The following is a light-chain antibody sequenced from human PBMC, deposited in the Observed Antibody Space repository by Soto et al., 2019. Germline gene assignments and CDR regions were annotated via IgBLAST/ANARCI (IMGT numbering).Light chain of an antibody. J-gene: IGLJ2*01. CDR2: EAT. CDR1: SSDVGGFNL. CDR3: CSYARSSTVV. Sequence: QSALTQPASVSGSPGQSITISCTGTSSDVGGFNLVSWYQQHPGKDPKLIIYEATKRPSGISNRFSGSKSGNTASMTISGXXAXXXADYFCCSYARSSTVVFGGGTKVTVL. V-gene: IGLV2-23*02.